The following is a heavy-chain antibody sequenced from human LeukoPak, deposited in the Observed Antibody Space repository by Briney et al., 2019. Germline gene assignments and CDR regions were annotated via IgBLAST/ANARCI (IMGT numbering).Heavy chain of an antibody. Sequence: PGGSLRLSFAASGFSVRNTYMSWVRQAPRKGLEWGSVIYSGDSGVSTYYADSVKGRFTISRHNSKNMLYLQMSSLRAEDTAVYFCARSAARLRYYYAMDVWGQGTTVTVCS. CDR1: GFSVRNTY. CDR2: IYSGDSGVST. CDR3: ARSAARLRYYYAMDV. J-gene: IGHJ6*02. V-gene: IGHV3-53*04. D-gene: IGHD6-6*01.